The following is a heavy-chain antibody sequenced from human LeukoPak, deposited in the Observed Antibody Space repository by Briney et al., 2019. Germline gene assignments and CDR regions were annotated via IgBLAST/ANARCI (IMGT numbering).Heavy chain of an antibody. D-gene: IGHD3-3*01. V-gene: IGHV4-30-4*08. CDR1: GGSISSGDDY. CDR3: ARAFGVVIGDY. Sequence: PSQTLSLTCTVSGGSISSGDDYGSWIRQPPGKGLERNGDIYYSGSTYYNPSLKSRVTISVDTSKNQVSLKLSSVTAADTAVYYCARAFGVVIGDYWGQGTLVTVSS. J-gene: IGHJ4*02. CDR2: IYYSGST.